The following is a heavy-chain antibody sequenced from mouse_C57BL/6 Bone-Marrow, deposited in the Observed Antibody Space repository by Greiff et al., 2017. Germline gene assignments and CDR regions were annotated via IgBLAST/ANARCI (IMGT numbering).Heavy chain of an antibody. Sequence: VQLKESGPVLVKPGASVKMSCKASGYTFTDYYMNWVKQSHGKSLEWIGVINPYNGGTSYNQKFKGKATLTVDKSSSTAYMELNSLTSEDSAVYYCARWIYYGNYYAMDYWGQGTSVTVSS. CDR3: ARWIYYGNYYAMDY. CDR1: GYTFTDYY. V-gene: IGHV1-19*01. CDR2: INPYNGGT. J-gene: IGHJ4*01. D-gene: IGHD2-1*01.